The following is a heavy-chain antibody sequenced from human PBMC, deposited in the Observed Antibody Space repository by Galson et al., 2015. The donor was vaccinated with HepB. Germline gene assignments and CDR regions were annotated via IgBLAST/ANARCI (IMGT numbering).Heavy chain of an antibody. V-gene: IGHV6-1*01. CDR2: TYYRSKWYN. D-gene: IGHD6-13*01. CDR1: GDSVSSNSAA. J-gene: IGHJ4*02. CDR3: ARSSYSGSCISGWGEWCYFDY. Sequence: CAISGDSVSSNSAAWNWIRQSPSRGLEWLGRTYYRSKWYNDYAVSVKSRITINPDTSKNQFSLQLNSVTPEDTAVYYCARSSYSGSCISGWGEWCYFDYWGQGTLVTVSS.